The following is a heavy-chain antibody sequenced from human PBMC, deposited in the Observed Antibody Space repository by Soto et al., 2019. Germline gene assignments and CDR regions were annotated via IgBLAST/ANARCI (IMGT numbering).Heavy chain of an antibody. D-gene: IGHD3-16*01. J-gene: IGHJ6*02. CDR2: ISSSSSYI. CDR1: GFTFSSYS. V-gene: IGHV3-21*01. Sequence: PWGSLRLSCAASGFTFSSYSMNWVRQAPGKGLEWVSSISSSSSYIYYADSVKGRFTISRDNAKNSLYLQMNSLRAEDTAVYYCARDRYDRREAYYYYGMDVWGQGTTVTVSS. CDR3: ARDRYDRREAYYYYGMDV.